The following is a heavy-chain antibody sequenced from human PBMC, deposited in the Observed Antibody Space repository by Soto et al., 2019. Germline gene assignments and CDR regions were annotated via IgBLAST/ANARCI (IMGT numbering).Heavy chain of an antibody. Sequence: ASVKVSCTVSGYTLTELSMHWVRQAPGKGLEWMGGFDPEDGETIYAQKFQGRVTMTEDTSTDTAYMELSSLRSEDTAMYYCVSPALQYSDWLLAFDNWGQGTPVTVSS. CDR1: GYTLTELS. CDR3: VSPALQYSDWLLAFDN. V-gene: IGHV1-24*01. CDR2: FDPEDGET. J-gene: IGHJ4*02. D-gene: IGHD3-9*01.